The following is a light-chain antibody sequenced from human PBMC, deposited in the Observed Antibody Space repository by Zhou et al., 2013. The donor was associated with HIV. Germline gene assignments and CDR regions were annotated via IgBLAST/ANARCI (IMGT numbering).Light chain of an antibody. J-gene: IGKJ1*01. CDR1: QSLVYSDGNTY. CDR3: MQGHTGTSGT. CDR2: KVS. Sequence: DVVMTQSPLSLPVTLGQPASISCRSSQSLVYSDGNTYLNWFQQRPGQSPRRLFGKVSSWDSGAPDRFSGSGSGTDFTLKISRVEAEDVGVYYCMQGHTGTSGTFGEGTKXEIK. V-gene: IGKV2D-30*01.